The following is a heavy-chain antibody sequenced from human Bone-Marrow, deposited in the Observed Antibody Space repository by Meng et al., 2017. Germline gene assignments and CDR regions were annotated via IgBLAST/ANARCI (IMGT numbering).Heavy chain of an antibody. Sequence: QVQLQESGPGLVKPSQTLSLTCTVPVGSISSGDYYWSWIRQPPGKGLEWIGYIYYSGSTYYNPSLKSRVTISVDTSKNQFSLKLSSVTAADTAVYYCARETISGIVVVPAAITSWGQETLVTVSS. CDR3: ARETISGIVVVPAAITS. CDR2: IYYSGST. J-gene: IGHJ4*02. V-gene: IGHV4-30-4*01. CDR1: VGSISSGDYY. D-gene: IGHD2-2*01.